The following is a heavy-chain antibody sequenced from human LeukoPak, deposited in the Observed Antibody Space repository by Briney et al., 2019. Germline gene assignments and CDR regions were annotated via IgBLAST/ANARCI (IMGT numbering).Heavy chain of an antibody. CDR3: AKTVSAVTTHFDY. CDR2: ISYDGSNK. V-gene: IGHV3-30*18. D-gene: IGHD4-11*01. Sequence: GRSLRLSYAASGFTFSSYGMHWVRQAPGKGLEWVAVISYDGSNKYYADSVKGRFTISRDNSKNTLYLQMNSLRAEDTAVYYCAKTVSAVTTHFDYWGQGTLVTVSS. CDR1: GFTFSSYG. J-gene: IGHJ4*02.